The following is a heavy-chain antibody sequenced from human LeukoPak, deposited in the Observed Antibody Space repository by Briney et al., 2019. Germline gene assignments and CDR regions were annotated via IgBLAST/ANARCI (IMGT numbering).Heavy chain of an antibody. V-gene: IGHV1-69*13. J-gene: IGHJ5*02. Sequence: SVKVSCKASGGTFSSYAISWVRQAPGQGLEWMGGIIPIFGTANYAQKFQGRVTITADESTSTAYMELSSLRSEDTAVYYRAREGDYDILTGYLRANSGWFDPWGQGTLVTVSS. CDR2: IIPIFGTA. CDR1: GGTFSSYA. CDR3: AREGDYDILTGYLRANSGWFDP. D-gene: IGHD3-9*01.